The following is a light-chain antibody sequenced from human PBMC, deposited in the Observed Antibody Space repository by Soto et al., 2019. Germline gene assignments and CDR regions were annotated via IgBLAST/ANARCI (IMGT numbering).Light chain of an antibody. CDR2: WAS. J-gene: IGKJ4*01. V-gene: IGKV4-1*01. CDR3: QQYYSALALS. CDR1: QRVLYSSTNKNY. Sequence: DIVMTQSPDSLAVSLGERATINCKSSQRVLYSSTNKNYLAWYQQKPGQPPKLLIYWASTRESGVPDRFSGSGSGTDFTLTISSLQAEDVAVYYCQQYYSALALSFGGGIKVEIK.